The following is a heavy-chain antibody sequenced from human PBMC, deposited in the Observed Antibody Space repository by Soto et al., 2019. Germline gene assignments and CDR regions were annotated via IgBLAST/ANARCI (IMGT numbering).Heavy chain of an antibody. D-gene: IGHD3-3*01. V-gene: IGHV3-33*01. CDR3: LRDVWSGQFKFLDY. CDR1: GFTFKTYG. CDR2: IQNDGSVQ. J-gene: IGHJ4*02. Sequence: PGGSLRLSCSASGFTFKTYGMHWVRQAPGKGLEWVAGIQNDGSVQVYAESVKGRFIIARDNSNNMLYLQMGGLRADDTAVYYCLRDVWSGQFKFLDYWGQGTLVTVSS.